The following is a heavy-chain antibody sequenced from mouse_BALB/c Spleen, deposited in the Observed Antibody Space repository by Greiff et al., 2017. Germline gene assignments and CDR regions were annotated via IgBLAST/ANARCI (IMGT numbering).Heavy chain of an antibody. J-gene: IGHJ2*01. Sequence: VQLVESGPELVKPGASVKISCKASGYAFSSSWMNWVKQRPGQGLEWIGRIYPGDGDTNYNGKFKGKATLTADKSSSTAYMQLSSLTSVDSAVYFCARWVTTVVAPFFDYWGQGTTLTVAS. CDR1: GYAFSSSW. D-gene: IGHD1-1*01. V-gene: IGHV1-82*01. CDR2: IYPGDGDT. CDR3: ARWVTTVVAPFFDY.